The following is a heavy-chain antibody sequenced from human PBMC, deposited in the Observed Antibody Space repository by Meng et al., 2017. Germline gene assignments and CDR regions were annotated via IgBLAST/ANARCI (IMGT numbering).Heavy chain of an antibody. Sequence: QVPLVELGGGVVQPGRSLRLSCAASGFTFSSYAMHWVRQAPGKGLEWVAVISYDGSNKYYADSVKGRFTISRDNSKNTLYLQMNSLRAEDTAVYYCARVPGGIGAADYWGQGTLVTVSS. D-gene: IGHD3-10*01. CDR3: ARVPGGIGAADY. J-gene: IGHJ4*02. CDR1: GFTFSSYA. CDR2: ISYDGSNK. V-gene: IGHV3-30*01.